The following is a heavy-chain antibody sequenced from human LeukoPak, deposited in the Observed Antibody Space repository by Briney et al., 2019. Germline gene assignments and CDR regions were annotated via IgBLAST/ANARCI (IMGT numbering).Heavy chain of an antibody. V-gene: IGHV1-2*02. D-gene: IGHD6-19*01. J-gene: IGHJ4*02. Sequence: ASVKVSCKASGYTFTDYYIHWVRQAPGQGLEWKGWINPNGGGSSYAQKFQGRVTMTRDTSINTAYMDLNSLRSDDTAVYYCARDPPGDSGLDYWGQGTLVTVSS. CDR1: GYTFTDYY. CDR2: INPNGGGS. CDR3: ARDPPGDSGLDY.